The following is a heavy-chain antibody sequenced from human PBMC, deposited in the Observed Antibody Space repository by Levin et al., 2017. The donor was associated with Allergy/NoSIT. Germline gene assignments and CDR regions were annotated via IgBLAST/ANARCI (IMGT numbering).Heavy chain of an antibody. J-gene: IGHJ3*02. CDR1: GGSFSGYS. CDR2: INHSGSP. Sequence: GSLRLSCAVYGGSFSGYSWTWIRQPPGKGLEWIGEINHSGSPDYNPSLKSRVTISVDTSKNHFSLKLRSVSAADTAVYYCAGATLWYGADDAFDIWGQGTLVTVSS. CDR3: AGATLWYGADDAFDI. D-gene: IGHD3-10*01. V-gene: IGHV4-34*01.